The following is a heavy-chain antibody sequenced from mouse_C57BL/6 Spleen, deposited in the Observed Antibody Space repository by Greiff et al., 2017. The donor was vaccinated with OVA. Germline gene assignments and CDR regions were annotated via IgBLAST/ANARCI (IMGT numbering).Heavy chain of an antibody. J-gene: IGHJ4*01. CDR2: IYPGDGDT. V-gene: IGHV1-82*01. Sequence: QVQLQQSGPELVKPGASVKISCKASGYAFSSSWMNWVKQRPGKGLEWIGRIYPGDGDTNYNGKFKGKATLTADKSSSTAYMQLRSLTSEDAAVYFCARDDGSSSEDYWGQGTSVTVSS. D-gene: IGHD1-1*01. CDR3: ARDDGSSSEDY. CDR1: GYAFSSSW.